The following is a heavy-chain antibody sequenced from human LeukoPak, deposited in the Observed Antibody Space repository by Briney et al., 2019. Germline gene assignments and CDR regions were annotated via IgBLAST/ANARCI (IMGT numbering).Heavy chain of an antibody. Sequence: SETLSLTCTVSGGSISSYYWSWIRQPPGKALEWIGYIYYSGSTNYNPSLKSRVTISVDTSKNQFSLKLSSVTAADTAVYYCARIAVAGTDFDYWGQGTLVTVSS. D-gene: IGHD6-19*01. V-gene: IGHV4-59*01. CDR2: IYYSGST. CDR1: GGSISSYY. CDR3: ARIAVAGTDFDY. J-gene: IGHJ4*02.